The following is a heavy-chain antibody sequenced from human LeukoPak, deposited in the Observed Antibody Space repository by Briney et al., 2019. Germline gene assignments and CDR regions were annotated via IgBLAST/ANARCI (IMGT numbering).Heavy chain of an antibody. D-gene: IGHD2-15*01. Sequence: GRSLRLSCVASGFTSGFTFSYYAMHWVRQAPGKGLKWVAFISNDGGNRYFANSVKGRFTISRDNSKNTVYLQMNSLGAEDTAVYYCADSDGYYYDVWGQGTLVTVS. CDR2: ISNDGGNR. CDR3: ADSDGYYYDV. CDR1: GFTFSYYA. V-gene: IGHV3-30-3*01. J-gene: IGHJ4*02.